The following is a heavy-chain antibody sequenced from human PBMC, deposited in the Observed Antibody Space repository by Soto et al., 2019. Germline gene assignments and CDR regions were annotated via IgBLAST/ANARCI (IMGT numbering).Heavy chain of an antibody. Sequence: PSETLSLTCTVSGGSISSGGYYWIWIRQHPGKGLEWIGYIYYSGSTYYNPSLKSRVTISVDTSKNQFSLKLSSVTAADTAVYYCARRGDWGSDEFDYWGQGTQVTVS. CDR2: IYYSGST. V-gene: IGHV4-31*03. CDR1: GGSISSGGYY. D-gene: IGHD7-27*01. J-gene: IGHJ4*02. CDR3: ARRGDWGSDEFDY.